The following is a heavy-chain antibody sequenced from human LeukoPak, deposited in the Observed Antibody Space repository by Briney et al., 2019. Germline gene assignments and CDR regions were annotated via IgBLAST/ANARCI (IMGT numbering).Heavy chain of an antibody. J-gene: IGHJ4*02. Sequence: GESLKISCKGSGYSFTSYWIGWVRQMPGKGLEGMGIIYPGDSDTRYSPSFQGQVTISADKSISTAYLQWSSLKASDTAMYYCARRYYSSASVYYFDYWGQGTLVTVSS. V-gene: IGHV5-51*01. CDR3: ARRYYSSASVYYFDY. D-gene: IGHD6-6*01. CDR1: GYSFTSYW. CDR2: IYPGDSDT.